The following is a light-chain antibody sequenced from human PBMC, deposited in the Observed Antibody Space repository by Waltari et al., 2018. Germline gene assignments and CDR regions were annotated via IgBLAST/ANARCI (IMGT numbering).Light chain of an antibody. V-gene: IGKV3-11*01. CDR3: QQRSNWPPLT. Sequence: IVLTQSPATLSLSPGERATLSCRASQSVGLYLAWYQQKPGQAPRLLIYDASNRATGIPARFSASGSGTAFTLSISSLEPEDFAVYYCQQRSNWPPLTFGGGTKLDIK. CDR2: DAS. CDR1: QSVGLY. J-gene: IGKJ4*01.